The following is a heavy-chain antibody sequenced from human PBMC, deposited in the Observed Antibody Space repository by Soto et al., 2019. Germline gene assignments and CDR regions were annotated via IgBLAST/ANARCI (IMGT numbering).Heavy chain of an antibody. CDR1: GYTFTSYG. V-gene: IGHV1-18*01. J-gene: IGHJ4*02. CDR3: ARIAVLRFLEWLLSSDPNFDY. Sequence: GASVKVSCKASGYTFTSYGISWVRQAPGQGLEWMGWISAYNGNTNYAQKLQGRVTMTTDTSTSTAYMELRSLRSDDTAVYYCARIAVLRFLEWLLSSDPNFDYWGQGTLVTVSS. D-gene: IGHD3-3*01. CDR2: ISAYNGNT.